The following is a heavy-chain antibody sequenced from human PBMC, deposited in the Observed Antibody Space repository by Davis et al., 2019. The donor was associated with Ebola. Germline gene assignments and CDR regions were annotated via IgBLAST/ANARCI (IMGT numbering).Heavy chain of an antibody. CDR1: GFTFSTYA. CDR3: AKDTSNIWFDI. V-gene: IGHV3-64*01. CDR2: ISSHGGST. Sequence: GGSLRLSCEASGFTFSTYAMHWVRQAPGKGLEYVSGISSHGGSTYYANSVKGRFTISRDNSKNTLYLQMNGLRVEDTAIYYCAKDTSNIWFDIWGQGTNVTVSS. D-gene: IGHD1-26*01. J-gene: IGHJ3*02.